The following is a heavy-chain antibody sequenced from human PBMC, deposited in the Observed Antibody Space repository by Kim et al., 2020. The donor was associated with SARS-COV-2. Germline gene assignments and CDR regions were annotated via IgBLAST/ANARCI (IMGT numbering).Heavy chain of an antibody. J-gene: IGHJ6*02. CDR2: IIPILGIA. CDR3: ARDPGGYCSSTSCYEFSSLRSYYYGMDV. CDR1: GGTFSSYA. V-gene: IGHV1-69*04. Sequence: SVKVSCKASGGTFSSYAISWVRQAPGQGLEWMGRIIPILGIANYAQKFQGRVTITADKSTSTAYMELSSLRSEDTAVYYCARDPGGYCSSTSCYEFSSLRSYYYGMDVWGQGTTVTVSS. D-gene: IGHD2-2*01.